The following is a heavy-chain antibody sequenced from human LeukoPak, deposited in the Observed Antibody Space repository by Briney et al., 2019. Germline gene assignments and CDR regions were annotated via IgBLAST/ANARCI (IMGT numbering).Heavy chain of an antibody. Sequence: PSETLSLTCTVSGGSISYYYWTWIRQSPGKELEWIGQIYYTGSTYYNPSLKRRVTISVDTSRNQFSLNLTSVTAADTAVYHCARGGTYNDVLSFDPWGQGTLVTVSS. V-gene: IGHV4-59*01. CDR1: GGSISYYY. J-gene: IGHJ5*02. CDR2: IYYTGST. CDR3: ARGGTYNDVLSFDP. D-gene: IGHD3-9*01.